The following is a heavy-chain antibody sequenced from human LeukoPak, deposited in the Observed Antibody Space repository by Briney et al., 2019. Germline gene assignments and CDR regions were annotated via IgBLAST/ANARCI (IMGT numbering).Heavy chain of an antibody. CDR3: ARDLGEWELPDY. J-gene: IGHJ4*02. CDR1: GGSFSVYY. D-gene: IGHD1-26*01. V-gene: IGHV4-34*01. Sequence: SETLSLTCAVYGGSFSVYYWSWIRQPPGKGLEWIGEINHSGSTNYNPSLKSRVTISVDTSKNQFSLKLSSVTAADTAVYYCARDLGEWELPDYWGQGTLVTVSS. CDR2: INHSGST.